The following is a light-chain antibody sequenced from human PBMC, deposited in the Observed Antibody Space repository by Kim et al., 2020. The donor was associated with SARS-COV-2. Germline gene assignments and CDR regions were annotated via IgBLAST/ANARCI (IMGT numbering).Light chain of an antibody. J-gene: IGLJ1*01. CDR2: GKD. V-gene: IGLV3-19*01. CDR3: NSRVGSGDHYV. Sequence: LGQTAAITSQGDILRRCHESRYQHTPGQAPVLVIYGKDCRASGSPDRFSGSSSGDTTSLTITEAQAEDEADYYCNSRVGSGDHYVFGPGTKVTVL. CDR1: ILRRCH.